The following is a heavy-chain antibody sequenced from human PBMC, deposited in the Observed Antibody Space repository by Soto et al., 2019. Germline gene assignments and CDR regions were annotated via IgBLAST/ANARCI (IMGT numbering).Heavy chain of an antibody. J-gene: IGHJ6*03. CDR3: ARVVAGMTTVGTYYYYYMDV. CDR1: CGSISSYY. Sequence: SETLSLTCTVSCGSISSYYWSWIRQPPGKGLEWIGYIYYSGSTNYNPSLKSRVTISVDTSKNQFSLKLSSVTAADTAVYYCARVVAGMTTVGTYYYYYMDVWGKGTTVTVSS. CDR2: IYYSGST. D-gene: IGHD4-4*01. V-gene: IGHV4-59*01.